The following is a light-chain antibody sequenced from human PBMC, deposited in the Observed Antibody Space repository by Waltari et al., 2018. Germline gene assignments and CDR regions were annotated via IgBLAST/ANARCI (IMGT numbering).Light chain of an antibody. V-gene: IGKV3-20*01. Sequence: DIVLTQSPGTLSLSPGERAPLSCRASESISKYLAWYQQRPGQAPRLLIYAASNRATGVPDRFSGSGSGTDFSLTISRLEPEDFAVYYCQMYVRLPVTFGQGTKVEIK. CDR3: QMYVRLPVT. J-gene: IGKJ1*01. CDR1: ESISKY. CDR2: AAS.